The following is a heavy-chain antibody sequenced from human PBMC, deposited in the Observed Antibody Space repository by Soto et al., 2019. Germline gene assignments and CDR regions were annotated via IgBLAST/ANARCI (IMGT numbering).Heavy chain of an antibody. J-gene: IGHJ4*02. CDR1: GFTFSSYA. CDR2: IGVGGGDR. Sequence: EVQLLESGGGLVQPGGSLRLSCAASGFTFSSYAMSWVRQAPGKGLEWVSIIGVGGGDRYYPESVKGRFTISRDNSRDTLYLEMNSPRDADTAVYYCARVRFGELVWGQGTLVTVSS. D-gene: IGHD3-10*01. CDR3: ARVRFGELV. V-gene: IGHV3-23*01.